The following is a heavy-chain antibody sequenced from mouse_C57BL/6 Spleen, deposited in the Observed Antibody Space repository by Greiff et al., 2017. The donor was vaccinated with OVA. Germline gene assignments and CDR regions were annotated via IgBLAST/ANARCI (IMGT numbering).Heavy chain of an antibody. CDR3: ARYYYGSFYYCDY. CDR1: GYTFTDYY. D-gene: IGHD1-1*01. V-gene: IGHV1-19*01. J-gene: IGHJ2*01. CDR2: INPYNGGT. Sequence: VQLQQSGPVLVKPGASVKMSCKASGYTFTDYYMNWVKQSHGKSLEWIGVINPYNGGTSSNQKFKGKAPLTVDKSSSTAIMELNSLTSEDSAVYYCARYYYGSFYYCDYWGQGTTLTVSS.